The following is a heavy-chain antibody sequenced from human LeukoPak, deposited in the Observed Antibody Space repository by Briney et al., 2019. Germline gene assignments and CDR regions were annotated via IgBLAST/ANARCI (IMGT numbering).Heavy chain of an antibody. CDR3: AKDFVGAITRY. V-gene: IGHV3-21*01. J-gene: IGHJ4*02. CDR2: ISSSSSYV. Sequence: GSLRLSCAASGFTFSPYTMTWVRQAPGKGLEWVSSISSSSSYVYYADSVKGRFTISRDNSKNTLYLQTNSLRAEDTAVYYCAKDFVGAITRYWGQGTLVTVSS. D-gene: IGHD1-26*01. CDR1: GFTFSPYT.